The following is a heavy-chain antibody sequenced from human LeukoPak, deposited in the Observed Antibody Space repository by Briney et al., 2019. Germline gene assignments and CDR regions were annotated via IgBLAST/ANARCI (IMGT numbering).Heavy chain of an antibody. CDR1: GGSISGSSYY. Sequence: SETLSLTCTVSGGSISGSSYYWGWIRQPPGKGLEWIGSIYYSGSTYYNPSLKSRVTISVDTSKNQFSLKLSSVTAADTAVYYCARTGYDSSGYYDYFDYWGRGTLVTVSS. V-gene: IGHV4-39*01. D-gene: IGHD3-22*01. CDR2: IYYSGST. J-gene: IGHJ4*02. CDR3: ARTGYDSSGYYDYFDY.